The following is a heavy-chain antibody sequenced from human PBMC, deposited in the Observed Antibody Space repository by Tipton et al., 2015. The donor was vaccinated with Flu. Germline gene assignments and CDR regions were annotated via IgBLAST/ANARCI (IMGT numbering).Heavy chain of an antibody. D-gene: IGHD3-22*01. Sequence: TLSLTCSVSGVSLGTSGYYWSWIRQLPGKGPEWIGSMLYGGSTYYNPSLESRVTISLDTSKNQFSLKLSSVTAADTAVYYCARDDSGFNDYWGPGTLVTVSS. J-gene: IGHJ4*02. CDR1: GVSLGTSGYY. CDR3: ARDDSGFNDY. V-gene: IGHV4-39*07. CDR2: MLYGGST.